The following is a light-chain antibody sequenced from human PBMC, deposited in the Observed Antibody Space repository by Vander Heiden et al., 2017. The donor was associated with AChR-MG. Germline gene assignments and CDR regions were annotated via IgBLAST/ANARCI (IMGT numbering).Light chain of an antibody. J-gene: IGLJ2*01. Sequence: HSLLPQPPSASGTPGQRVTISCTGSRSKIGSNTVNWYQQLPGPAPKLLIYDNSRRPSGVPDRFSGSRSGTSASLAISGLQSEDEADYYCAAWDDSLNGPLFGGGTKLTVL. CDR1: RSKIGSNT. CDR3: AAWDDSLNGPL. V-gene: IGLV1-44*01. CDR2: DNS.